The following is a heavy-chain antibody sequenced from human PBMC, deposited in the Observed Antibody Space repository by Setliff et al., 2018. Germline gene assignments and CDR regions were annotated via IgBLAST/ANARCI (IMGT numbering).Heavy chain of an antibody. D-gene: IGHD3-10*01. Sequence: PGGSLRLSCAASGFTFSTYRMHWVRQAPGKGLEWVAVIWDDGGNKYHADSVKGRFTISRDSSKNTLYLQMNSLTAEDTATYYCARDRGGTNPWFDSWGQGTLVTVSS. CDR2: IWDDGGNK. CDR1: GFTFSTYR. J-gene: IGHJ5*01. V-gene: IGHV3-33*08. CDR3: ARDRGGTNPWFDS.